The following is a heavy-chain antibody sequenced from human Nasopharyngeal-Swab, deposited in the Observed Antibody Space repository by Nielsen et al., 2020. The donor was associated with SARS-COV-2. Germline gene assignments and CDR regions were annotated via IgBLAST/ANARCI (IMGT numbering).Heavy chain of an antibody. D-gene: IGHD2-2*01. CDR2: ITWNGATK. J-gene: IGHJ4*02. Sequence: GESLKISCAASGFTFDDYGMSWVRQAPGKGLEWVAGITWNGATKEYAESVKSRFTISRDNARNSLSLEMNSLRGEDTALYYCAKGGSRIYCTRTSCPFDYWGQGTLVTVSS. CDR1: GFTFDDYG. V-gene: IGHV3-20*04. CDR3: AKGGSRIYCTRTSCPFDY.